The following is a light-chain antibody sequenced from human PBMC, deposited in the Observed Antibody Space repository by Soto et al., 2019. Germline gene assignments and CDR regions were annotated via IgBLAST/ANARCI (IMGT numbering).Light chain of an antibody. CDR2: GNS. Sequence: QSVLTQPPSVSGALGQRVTISCTGSSSNIGAGYDVHWYQQLPGTAPKLLIYGNSNPPSAVPDRFSGSKSGTSASLAITGLQAEDGAEYYCQSYDSSLSAPVFGGGTKVTVL. CDR1: SSNIGAGYD. J-gene: IGLJ2*01. CDR3: QSYDSSLSAPV. V-gene: IGLV1-40*01.